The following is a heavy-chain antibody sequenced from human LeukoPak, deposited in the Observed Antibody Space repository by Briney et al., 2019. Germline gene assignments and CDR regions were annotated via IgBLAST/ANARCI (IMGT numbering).Heavy chain of an antibody. Sequence: SETLSLTCTVSGGSISSYYWSWIRQPPGKGLEWIGYIYYSGSTNYNPSLKSRVTISVDTSKNQFSLKLSSVTAADTAVCYCARYVTTVTTYDYWGQGTLVTVSS. D-gene: IGHD4-17*01. CDR1: GGSISSYY. V-gene: IGHV4-59*01. CDR3: ARYVTTVTTYDY. J-gene: IGHJ4*02. CDR2: IYYSGST.